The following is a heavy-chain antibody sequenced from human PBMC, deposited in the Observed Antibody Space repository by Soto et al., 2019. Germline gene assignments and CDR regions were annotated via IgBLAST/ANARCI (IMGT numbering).Heavy chain of an antibody. V-gene: IGHV3-23*01. CDR2: ISGSGGST. D-gene: IGHD3-10*01. CDR3: AKAFSRVRVVIINDAFDI. CDR1: GFTFSSYA. Sequence: GGSLRLSCAASGFTFSSYAMSWVRQAPGKGLEWVSAISGSGGSTYYADSVKGRFTISRDKSKNKLYLQMNSLRAEDTDVYYCAKAFSRVRVVIINDAFDIWGQGTMVTVSS. J-gene: IGHJ3*02.